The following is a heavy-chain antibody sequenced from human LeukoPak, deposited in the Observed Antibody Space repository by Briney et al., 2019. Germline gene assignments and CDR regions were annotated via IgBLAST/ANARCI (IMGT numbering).Heavy chain of an antibody. D-gene: IGHD1-1*01. V-gene: IGHV3-48*01. J-gene: IGHJ3*02. CDR3: ARDGKLRAFDI. CDR1: GFTFSSYS. Sequence: GGSLRLSCVASGFTFSSYSMYWVREAPGKGVEWVSYISSSSSTIYYADSVKGRFTISRDNAKNTLYLEMNSLRAEDTGVYYCARDGKLRAFDIWGQGTMVTVSS. CDR2: ISSSSSTI.